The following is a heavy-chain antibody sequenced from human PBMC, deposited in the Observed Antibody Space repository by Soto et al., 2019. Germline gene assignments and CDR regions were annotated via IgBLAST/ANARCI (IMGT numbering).Heavy chain of an antibody. D-gene: IGHD5-12*01. V-gene: IGHV1-2*02. J-gene: IGHJ4*02. Sequence: ASGKVSCKASGYTFIAYYTHWVRQAPGRGLEWMGWINPNSGGTNYAQKFQGRVTMTRDTSISTAYIELSRLTSDDTDVYDWEIVALYSRSLPLDYSGQGTLVSLSS. CDR2: INPNSGGT. CDR1: GYTFIAYY. CDR3: EIVALYSRSLPLDY.